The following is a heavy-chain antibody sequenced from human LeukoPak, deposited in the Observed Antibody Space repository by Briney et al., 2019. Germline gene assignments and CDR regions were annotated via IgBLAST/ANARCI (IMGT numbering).Heavy chain of an antibody. D-gene: IGHD5-12*01. CDR3: ARNVYGGQGEFDY. CDR2: INPNSGGT. Sequence: GASVKVSCKASGYTFTGYYMHWVRQAPGQGLEWMGWINPNSGGTNYAQKFQGWVTMTRDTSISTAYMELSRLRSDDTAVYYCARNVYGGQGEFDYWGQGTLVTVSS. V-gene: IGHV1-2*04. J-gene: IGHJ4*02. CDR1: GYTFTGYY.